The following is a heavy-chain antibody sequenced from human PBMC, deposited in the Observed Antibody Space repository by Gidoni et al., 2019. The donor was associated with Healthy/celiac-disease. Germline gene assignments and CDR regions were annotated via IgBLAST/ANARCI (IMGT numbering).Heavy chain of an antibody. CDR2: IKQDGSEK. V-gene: IGHV3-7*01. CDR3: ARDLRYFDWYEFDY. J-gene: IGHJ4*02. Sequence: EVQLVESGGGLVQPGGSLRLSCAASGFTFSSYWMSWVRQAPGKGLEWVANIKQDGSEKYYVDSVKGRFTISRDNAKNSLYLQMNSLRAEDTAVYYCARDLRYFDWYEFDYWGQGTLVTVSS. CDR1: GFTFSSYW. D-gene: IGHD3-9*01.